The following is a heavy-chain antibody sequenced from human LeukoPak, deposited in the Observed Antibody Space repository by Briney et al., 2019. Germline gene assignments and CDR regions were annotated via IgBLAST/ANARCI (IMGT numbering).Heavy chain of an antibody. Sequence: GASVKVSCKASGYSFTKYGFNWVRQAPGQGLEWMGWISNYNGNTDYAQKFQGRVTMTTDTMTTTAYMELRSLKSDDTAVYYRARSGLGTGWSFSDFWGQGTLVTVSS. CDR2: ISNYNGNT. V-gene: IGHV1-18*01. D-gene: IGHD6-19*01. CDR1: GYSFTKYG. J-gene: IGHJ4*02. CDR3: ARSGLGTGWSFSDF.